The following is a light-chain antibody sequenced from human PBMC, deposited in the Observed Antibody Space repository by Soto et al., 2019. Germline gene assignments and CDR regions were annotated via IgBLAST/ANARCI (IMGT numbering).Light chain of an antibody. CDR3: SSYAISSTVV. CDR1: SSDVGGYDY. CDR2: DVS. J-gene: IGLJ2*01. V-gene: IGLV2-14*01. Sequence: QSVLTQPASVSGSPGQSITISCTGTSSDVGGYDYVSWYQQYPGKAPKLMIFDVSNRPSGVSNRFSGSKSGNTASLTISGLQAEDEADYYCSSYAISSTVVFGGGTKLTVL.